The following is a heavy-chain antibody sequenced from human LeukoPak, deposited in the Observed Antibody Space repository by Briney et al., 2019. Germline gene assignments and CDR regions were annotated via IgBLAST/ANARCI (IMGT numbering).Heavy chain of an antibody. D-gene: IGHD5-18*01. Sequence: GGSLRLSCAASGFTFSSYAMSWVRQAPGKGLEWVSAISGSGGSTYYADSVKGRFTISRDNSKNTLYLQMDGLRAEDTAVYYCAKVRGYSYAFDYWGQGTLVTVSS. CDR3: AKVRGYSYAFDY. J-gene: IGHJ4*02. CDR1: GFTFSSYA. V-gene: IGHV3-23*01. CDR2: ISGSGGST.